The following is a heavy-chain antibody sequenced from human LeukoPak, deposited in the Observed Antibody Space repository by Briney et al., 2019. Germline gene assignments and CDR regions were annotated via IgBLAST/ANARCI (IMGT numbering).Heavy chain of an antibody. CDR3: ARAPYYDFWSGTIDP. J-gene: IGHJ5*02. CDR1: GGTFSSYA. CDR2: IIPIFGTA. Sequence: SVTVSCTASGGTFSSYAISWVRQAPGQGLEWMGGIIPIFGTANYAQKFQGRVTITTDESTSTAYMELSSLRSEDTAVYYCARAPYYDFWSGTIDPWGQGTLVTVSS. V-gene: IGHV1-69*05. D-gene: IGHD3-3*01.